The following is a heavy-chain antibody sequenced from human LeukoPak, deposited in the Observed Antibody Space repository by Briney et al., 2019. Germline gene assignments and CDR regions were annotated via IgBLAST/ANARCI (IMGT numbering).Heavy chain of an antibody. CDR3: ATSRRSGWYFDY. D-gene: IGHD6-19*01. CDR1: GYSFTSYC. Sequence: GEFLKISCKGSGYSFTSYCIGWVRQMPGKGLEWMGIVYPGDSDTAYSPSFQGQVTISADKSLSTAYLQWSSLKASDTAMYYCATSRRSGWYFDYWGQGTLVTVSS. J-gene: IGHJ4*02. V-gene: IGHV5-51*01. CDR2: VYPGDSDT.